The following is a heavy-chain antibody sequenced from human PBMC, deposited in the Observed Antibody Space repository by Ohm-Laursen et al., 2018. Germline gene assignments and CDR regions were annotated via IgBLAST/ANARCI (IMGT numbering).Heavy chain of an antibody. J-gene: IGHJ4*02. CDR2: ISNDGRST. Sequence: SLRLSCAAPGFTFSSYWMHWVRQAPGKGLVWVSRISNDGRSTTYADAVKGRFTFSRDNSKNTLYLQMNSLRAEDTAVYYCAKRWVEMDYWGQGTLVTVSS. CDR3: AKRWVEMDY. CDR1: GFTFSSYW. V-gene: IGHV3-74*01. D-gene: IGHD4-23*01.